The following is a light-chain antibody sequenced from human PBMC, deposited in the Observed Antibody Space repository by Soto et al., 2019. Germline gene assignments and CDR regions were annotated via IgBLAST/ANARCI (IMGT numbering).Light chain of an antibody. Sequence: EIVMTQSPATLSEYPGERATRSCRASQSVRRHLARHQHTPGPAPWLLICGASTRATGIPARLSGSGSGKEFTSPISSLQPDDFAPYYCQQYNRYSPTFGQGTKVDI. CDR1: QSVRRH. CDR3: QQYNRYSPT. J-gene: IGKJ1*01. V-gene: IGKV3-15*01. CDR2: GAS.